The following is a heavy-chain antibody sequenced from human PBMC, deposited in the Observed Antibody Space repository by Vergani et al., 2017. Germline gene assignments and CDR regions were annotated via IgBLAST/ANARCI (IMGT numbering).Heavy chain of an antibody. CDR1: EYSFGNYW. Sequence: EVELVQSGPEMRKPGESLKISCKGSEYSFGNYWIGWVRQMPGKGLEWMGIIYPADSDTRYSPSFQGQATISADKSISTAFLQWDSLNASDTALYYCARHTTYTDSWGQGTLVTVSS. CDR3: ARHTTYTDS. D-gene: IGHD1-1*01. CDR2: IYPADSDT. J-gene: IGHJ4*02. V-gene: IGHV5-51*01.